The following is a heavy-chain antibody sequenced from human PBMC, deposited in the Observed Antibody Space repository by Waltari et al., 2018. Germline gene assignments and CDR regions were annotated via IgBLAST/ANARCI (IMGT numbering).Heavy chain of an antibody. CDR1: GYTLTELS. CDR3: ATAYYYDSSGYYAFDY. J-gene: IGHJ4*02. CDR2: FDPDDGET. Sequence: QVQLVQSGAGVKKPGASVKVSCKVSGYTLTELSMHWVRQAPGKGLEWMGGFDPDDGETIYAQKYQGRVTMTEDTTTDTADMELSSLRSEDTAVYYCATAYYYDSSGYYAFDYWGQGTLVTVSS. D-gene: IGHD3-22*01. V-gene: IGHV1-24*01.